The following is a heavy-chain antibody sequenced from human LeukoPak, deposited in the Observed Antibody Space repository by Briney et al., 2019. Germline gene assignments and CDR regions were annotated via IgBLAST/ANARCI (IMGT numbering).Heavy chain of an antibody. CDR2: ISGDGGST. D-gene: IGHD2-15*01. CDR3: AKGAAGSDAFDI. Sequence: PGGSLRLSCAASGFTFDDYAMHWVRQAPGKGLEWVSLISGDGGSTYYADSVKGRFTISRDNSKNTLYLQMNSLRAEDTALYYCAKGAAGSDAFDIWGQGTMVTVSS. J-gene: IGHJ3*02. V-gene: IGHV3-43*02. CDR1: GFTFDDYA.